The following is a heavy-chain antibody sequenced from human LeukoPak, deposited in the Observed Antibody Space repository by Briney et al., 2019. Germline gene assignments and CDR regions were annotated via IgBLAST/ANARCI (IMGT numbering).Heavy chain of an antibody. V-gene: IGHV1-69*04. J-gene: IGHJ3*02. CDR2: IIPIFGIA. CDR1: GGTFSSYA. CDR3: AKTYYYDSSGYLRSAFDI. Sequence: SVKVSCKASGGTFSSYAISWVRQAPGQGLEWMGRIIPIFGIANYAQKFQGRVTITADKSTSTAYMELSSLRSEDTAVYYCAKTYYYDSSGYLRSAFDIWGQETMVTVSS. D-gene: IGHD3-22*01.